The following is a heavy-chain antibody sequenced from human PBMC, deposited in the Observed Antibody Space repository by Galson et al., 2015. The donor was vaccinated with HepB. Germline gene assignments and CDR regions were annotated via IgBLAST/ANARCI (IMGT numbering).Heavy chain of an antibody. CDR1: GYFFTSNW. CDR2: IFPSDSET. D-gene: IGHD6-19*01. J-gene: IGHJ4*02. CDR3: ARLASSGWDN. Sequence: QSGAEVEKSGESLKISCKASGYFFTSNWIGWVRRMPGKGLEWMGSIFPSDSETSYSPSLQGQVIISADKSIATAYLEWSSLKTSDTAIYYCARLASSGWDNWGQGTLVTVSS. V-gene: IGHV5-51*01.